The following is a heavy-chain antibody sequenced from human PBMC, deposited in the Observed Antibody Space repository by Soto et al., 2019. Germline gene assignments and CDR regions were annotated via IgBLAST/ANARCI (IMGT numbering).Heavy chain of an antibody. CDR2: ISAYNGNT. CDR1: GYTFTSYG. D-gene: IGHD4-17*01. J-gene: IGHJ4*02. CDR3: ARGPLDYGDYAAGDY. V-gene: IGHV1-18*01. Sequence: GASVKVSCKASGYTFTSYGISWVRQAPGQGLEWMGWISAYNGNTNYAQKLQGRVTMTTDTSTSTAYMELRSLRSDDTAVYYCARGPLDYGDYAAGDYWGQGTLVTVSS.